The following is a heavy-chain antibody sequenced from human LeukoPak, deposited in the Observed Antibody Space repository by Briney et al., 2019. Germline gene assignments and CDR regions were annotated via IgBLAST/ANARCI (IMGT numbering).Heavy chain of an antibody. CDR3: ARGDSGTYFLFDY. Sequence: GGSLRLSCAVSGFTFSSYSMNWVRQAPGKGLEWVSYISSSSTTIYYADSLKGRFTISRDNAKNSLYLQMNSLRAEDTAVYHCARGDSGTYFLFDYWGQGTLVTVSS. CDR2: ISSSSTTI. CDR1: GFTFSSYS. V-gene: IGHV3-48*01. D-gene: IGHD1-26*01. J-gene: IGHJ4*02.